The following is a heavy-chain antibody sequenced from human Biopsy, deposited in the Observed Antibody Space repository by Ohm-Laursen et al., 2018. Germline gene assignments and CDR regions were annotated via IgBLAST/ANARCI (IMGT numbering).Heavy chain of an antibody. D-gene: IGHD2-8*01. CDR2: ITHSGYT. CDR3: ASRLYGPNPIDY. V-gene: IGHV4-30-2*06. Sequence: SQTLSLTCTVSGDSISSGGNYWSWIRQFPGKGLEWIGEITHSGYTNYNPSLKRRVTVSVATSKNQLSLKLSSVTAADTAVYYCASRLYGPNPIDYWGQGTLVTVSS. J-gene: IGHJ4*02. CDR1: GDSISSGGNY.